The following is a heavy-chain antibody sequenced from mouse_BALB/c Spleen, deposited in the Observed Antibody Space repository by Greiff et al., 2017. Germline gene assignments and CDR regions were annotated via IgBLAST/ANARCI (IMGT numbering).Heavy chain of an antibody. Sequence: EVHLVESGGGLVQPGGSRKLSCAASGFTFSSFGMHWVRQAPEKGLEWVAYISSGSSTIYYADTVKGRFTISRDNPKNTLFLQMTSLRSEDTAMYYCAKSYDGYYGGAMDYWGQGTSVTVSS. CDR3: AKSYDGYYGGAMDY. J-gene: IGHJ4*01. D-gene: IGHD2-3*01. CDR1: GFTFSSFG. CDR2: ISSGSSTI. V-gene: IGHV5-17*02.